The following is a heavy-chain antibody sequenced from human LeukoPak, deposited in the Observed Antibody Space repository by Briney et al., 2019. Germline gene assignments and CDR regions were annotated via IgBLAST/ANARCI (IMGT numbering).Heavy chain of an antibody. CDR3: ARGGF. V-gene: IGHV3-66*01. Sequence: GGSLRLSCAASGFTFSSYTMNWVRQAPGKGLEWVSVTYSGGSTYYADSVKGRFTISRDNSKSTLYLQMNSLRAEDTAVYYCARGGFWGQGTLVTVSS. CDR1: GFTFSSYT. J-gene: IGHJ4*02. CDR2: TYSGGST.